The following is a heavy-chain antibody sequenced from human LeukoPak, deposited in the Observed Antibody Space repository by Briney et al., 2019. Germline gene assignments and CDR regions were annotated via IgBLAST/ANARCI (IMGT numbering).Heavy chain of an antibody. D-gene: IGHD6-13*01. J-gene: IGHJ4*02. Sequence: ASVKVSCKASGYTFTGYYMHWVRQAPGQGLEWMGWINPNSGGTNYAQKFQGRVTMTRYTSISTAYMELSRLRSDDTAVYYCARGRYSSRYYFDYWGQGNLVTVSS. CDR1: GYTFTGYY. CDR2: INPNSGGT. V-gene: IGHV1-2*02. CDR3: ARGRYSSRYYFDY.